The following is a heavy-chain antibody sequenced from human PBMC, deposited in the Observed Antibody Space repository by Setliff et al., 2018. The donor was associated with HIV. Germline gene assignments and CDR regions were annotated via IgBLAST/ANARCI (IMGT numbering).Heavy chain of an antibody. CDR3: AVPSQDSNGWSPFDS. CDR1: GFTFSGFW. Sequence: VGSLRLSCAASGFTFSGFWMSWVRQAPGKGLEWVANIEQDGSEKYYVDSVKGRFSISRDNANNSLYLHMDSLRVEDTAIYYCAVPSQDSNGWSPFDSWGQGKLVTVSS. CDR2: IEQDGSEK. D-gene: IGHD6-19*01. V-gene: IGHV3-7*01. J-gene: IGHJ4*02.